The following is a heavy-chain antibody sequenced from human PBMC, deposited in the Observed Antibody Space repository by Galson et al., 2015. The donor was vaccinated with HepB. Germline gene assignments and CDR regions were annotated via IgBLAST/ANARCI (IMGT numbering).Heavy chain of an antibody. D-gene: IGHD6-19*01. V-gene: IGHV5-51*03. Sequence: QSGAEVKKPGESLKISCQASGYTFTNYWIGWVRQMPGKGLEWMGIINPRDSDTRYSPSFQGQVTISADKSISTAYLHWSSLKASDTAMYHCARRTEQWTQNYYYYYIDVWGKGTTVTVSS. CDR3: ARRTEQWTQNYYYYYIDV. CDR1: GYTFTNYW. J-gene: IGHJ6*03. CDR2: INPRDSDT.